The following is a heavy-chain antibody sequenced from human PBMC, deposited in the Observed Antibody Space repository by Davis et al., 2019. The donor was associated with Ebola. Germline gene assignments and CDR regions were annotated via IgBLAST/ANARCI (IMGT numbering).Heavy chain of an antibody. CDR1: GFSLRTSGMC. CDR3: ARTFTIFGVVIGYYFDY. CDR2: IDWDDDK. Sequence: SGPTPVKPTQTLTLTCTFSGFSLRTSGMCVSWIRQPPGKALEWPALIDWDDDKYYSTSLKTRLTISKDTSKNQVVLTMTNMDPVDTATYYCARTFTIFGVVIGYYFDYWGQGTLVTVSS. D-gene: IGHD3-3*01. J-gene: IGHJ4*02. V-gene: IGHV2-70*01.